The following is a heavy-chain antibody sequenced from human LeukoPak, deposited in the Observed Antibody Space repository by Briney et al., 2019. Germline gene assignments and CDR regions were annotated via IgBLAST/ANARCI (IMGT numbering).Heavy chain of an antibody. CDR3: ARAPQEGWFDP. J-gene: IGHJ5*02. CDR1: GGSISSYY. CDR2: IYYSGST. V-gene: IGHV4-59*01. Sequence: SETLSLTCTVSGGSISSYYWSWIRQPPGKGLEWIGYIYYSGSTNYNPSLKSRVTISVDTSKNQFSLKLISVTAADTAVYFCARAPQEGWFDPWGQGALVTVSS.